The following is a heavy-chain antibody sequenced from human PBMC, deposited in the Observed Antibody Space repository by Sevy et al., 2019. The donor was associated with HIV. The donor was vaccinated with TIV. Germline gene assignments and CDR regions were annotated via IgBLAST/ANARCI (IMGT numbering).Heavy chain of an antibody. Sequence: GGSLRLSCAASGFTFSSYAMSWVRQAPGKGLEWVSAISGSGGSTYYEDSVKGRFTISRGNSKNTLYLQMNSLRAEDTAVSDGAKEYYYDSRGSVGAVDIWGQGTMVTVSS. CDR3: AKEYYYDSRGSVGAVDI. CDR2: ISGSGGST. V-gene: IGHV3-23*01. CDR1: GFTFSSYA. D-gene: IGHD3-22*01. J-gene: IGHJ3*02.